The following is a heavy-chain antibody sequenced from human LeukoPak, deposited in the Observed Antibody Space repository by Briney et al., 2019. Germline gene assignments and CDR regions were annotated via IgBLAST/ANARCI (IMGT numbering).Heavy chain of an antibody. CDR2: IYYSGST. J-gene: IGHJ4*02. D-gene: IGHD3-3*01. CDR3: ARATIFGVVIIPFDY. V-gene: IGHV4-59*01. CDR1: GGSISSYY. Sequence: SKTLSLTCTVSGGSISSYYWSGIRQPPGKGLEWIGYIYYSGSTNYNPSLKSRVTISVDTSKNQFSLKLSSVTAADTAVYYCARATIFGVVIIPFDYWGQGTLVTVSS.